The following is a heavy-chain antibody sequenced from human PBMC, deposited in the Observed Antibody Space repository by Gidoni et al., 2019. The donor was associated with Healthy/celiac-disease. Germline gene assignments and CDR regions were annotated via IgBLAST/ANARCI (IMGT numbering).Heavy chain of an antibody. D-gene: IGHD3-10*01. J-gene: IGHJ6*02. CDR2: IDWDDDK. Sequence: QVTLRESGPALVKPTQTLTLTCTFSGFSLRTSGMCVRWIRQPPGKALEWLALIDWDDDKYYSTSLKTRLTISKDTSKNQVVLTMTNMDPVDTATYYCARIRRDYYGSGSPNYYYYGMDVWGQGTTVTVSS. CDR1: GFSLRTSGMC. V-gene: IGHV2-70*01. CDR3: ARIRRDYYGSGSPNYYYYGMDV.